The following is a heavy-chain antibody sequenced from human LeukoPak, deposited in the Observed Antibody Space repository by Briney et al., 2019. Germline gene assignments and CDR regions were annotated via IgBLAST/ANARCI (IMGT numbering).Heavy chain of an antibody. CDR2: ISSSGSTI. D-gene: IGHD2-15*01. V-gene: IGHV3-48*03. J-gene: IGHJ4*02. CDR3: ARGLSVVVAATPLGYFYD. CDR1: GFTFSSYE. Sequence: GSLRLSCAASGFTFSSYEMNWVRQAPGKGLEWVSYISSSGSTIYYADSVKGRFTISRDNAKNSLYLQMNSLRAEDTAVYYCARGLSVVVAATPLGYFYDRGQGTLVTVSS.